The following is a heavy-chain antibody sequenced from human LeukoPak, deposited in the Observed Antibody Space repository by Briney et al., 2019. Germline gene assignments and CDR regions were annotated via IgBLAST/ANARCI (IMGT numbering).Heavy chain of an antibody. CDR1: GFTFSGCA. J-gene: IGHJ5*02. CDR2: IDKKDNFHAT. Sequence: PGGSLKLSCAASGFTFSGCAIHWVRQSSGKGLEWVGHIDKKDNFHATAYAASVPGRFSISRDDSKNTAFLHMNSLKTEDMALYYCTRDSGTYNWLDPWGQGTMVTVSS. CDR3: TRDSGTYNWLDP. D-gene: IGHD1-26*01. V-gene: IGHV3-73*01.